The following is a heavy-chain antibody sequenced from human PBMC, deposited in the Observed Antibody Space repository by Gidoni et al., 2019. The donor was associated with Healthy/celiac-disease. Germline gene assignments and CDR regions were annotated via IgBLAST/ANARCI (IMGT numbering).Heavy chain of an antibody. V-gene: IGHV1-58*01. CDR3: AAGPRGVVTYDAFDI. J-gene: IGHJ3*02. CDR2: IVVGSGNT. CDR1: GFTFTSSA. Sequence: QMQLVQSGPEVKKPVTSVKVSCKASGFTFTSSAVQWVRQARGQRLEWIGWIVVGSGNTNYAQKFQERVTITRDMSTSTAYMELSSLRSEDTAVYYCAAGPRGVVTYDAFDIWGQGTMVTVSS. D-gene: IGHD2-21*02.